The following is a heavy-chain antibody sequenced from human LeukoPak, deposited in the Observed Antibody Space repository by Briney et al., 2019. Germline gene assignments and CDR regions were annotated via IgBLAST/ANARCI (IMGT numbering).Heavy chain of an antibody. CDR1: GYTFTYRY. J-gene: IGHJ3*02. D-gene: IGHD3-22*01. CDR2: ITPFNGNT. Sequence: IVASVKVSCKASGYTFTYRYLHWVRQAPGQALEWMGWITPFNGNTNYAQKFQDRVTITRDRSMSTAYMELSSLRSEDTAMYYCARSSDYYDSSGYFHDAFDIWGQGTMVTVSS. V-gene: IGHV1-45*02. CDR3: ARSSDYYDSSGYFHDAFDI.